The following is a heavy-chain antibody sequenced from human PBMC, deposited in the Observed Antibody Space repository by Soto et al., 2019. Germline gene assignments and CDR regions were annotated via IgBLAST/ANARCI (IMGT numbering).Heavy chain of an antibody. Sequence: EVHLVQSGAEVKKPGESLKLSCKGSGYNFINYWIGWVRQMPGKGLEWMGIIYPADSDIRYSPSFQGQVTISADKSISTAYLHWSSLKASDTAMYYCGRLRGGYSAYEAFDFWGQGTLVTVSS. CDR2: IYPADSDI. J-gene: IGHJ4*02. CDR3: GRLRGGYSAYEAFDF. CDR1: GYNFINYW. D-gene: IGHD5-12*01. V-gene: IGHV5-51*01.